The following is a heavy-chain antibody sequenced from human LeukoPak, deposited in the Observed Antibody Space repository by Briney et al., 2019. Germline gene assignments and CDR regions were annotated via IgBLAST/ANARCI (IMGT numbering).Heavy chain of an antibody. CDR3: AKSNSGYYPDY. V-gene: IGHV3-30*18. D-gene: IGHD3-22*01. J-gene: IGHJ4*02. CDR1: GFTFSTYG. CDR2: ISYDGSNK. Sequence: GRSLRLSCAASGFTFSTYGMHWVRQAPGKGLEWVTVISYDGSNKYYADSVKGRFTISRDNSKNTLYLQMNSLRAEDTAVYYCAKSNSGYYPDYCGQGTLVTVSS.